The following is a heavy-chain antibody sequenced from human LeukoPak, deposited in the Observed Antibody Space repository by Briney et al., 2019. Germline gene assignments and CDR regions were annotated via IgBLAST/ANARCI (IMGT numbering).Heavy chain of an antibody. CDR1: GGTFSSYA. J-gene: IGHJ6*03. V-gene: IGHV1-69*05. CDR2: IIPIFGTA. Sequence: SVKVSCKASGGTFSSYAISWVRQAPGQGLEWMGGIIPIFGTANYAQKFQGGVTITTDESTSTAYMELSSLRSEDTAVYYCARDERITGSPGKYYYYYYYMDVWGKGTTVTVSS. D-gene: IGHD1-20*01. CDR3: ARDERITGSPGKYYYYYYYMDV.